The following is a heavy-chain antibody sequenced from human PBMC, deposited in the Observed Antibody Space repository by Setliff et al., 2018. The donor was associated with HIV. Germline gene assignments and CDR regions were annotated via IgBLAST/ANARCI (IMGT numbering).Heavy chain of an antibody. CDR1: GASIRSQY. CDR2: ISYSGST. D-gene: IGHD5-18*01. Sequence: SETLSLTCTVSGASIRSQYWSWIRKPPGKGLEWIGYISYSGSTNYNPSPESRVAMSVDTSKQQFSLEVSSVTAADTAVYYCARTRGYSYGTLAGFDYWGRGSLVTVSS. J-gene: IGHJ4*01. V-gene: IGHV4-59*11. CDR3: ARTRGYSYGTLAGFDY.